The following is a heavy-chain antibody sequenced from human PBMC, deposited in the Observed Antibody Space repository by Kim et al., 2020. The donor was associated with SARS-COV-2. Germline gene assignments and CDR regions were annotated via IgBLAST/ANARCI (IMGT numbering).Heavy chain of an antibody. J-gene: IGHJ6*02. CDR1: GGSFSGYY. V-gene: IGHV4-34*01. D-gene: IGHD5-12*01. CDR2: IDHRGAS. CDR3: SRWRYSVSPWDYFYGMDV. Sequence: SETLSLTCAVYGGSFSGYYWTFIRQTPGKGLEWIGDIDHRGASNYNPSLQSRVTISVDTSKNQFSLKLKSVTAADTAVYYCSRWRYSVSPWDYFYGMDVWGQGTTVSVSS.